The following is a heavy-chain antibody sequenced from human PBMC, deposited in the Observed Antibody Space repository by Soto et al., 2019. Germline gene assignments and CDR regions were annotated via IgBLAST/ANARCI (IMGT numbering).Heavy chain of an antibody. J-gene: IGHJ6*03. CDR3: ARGHYCSGGSCYSGYYSHYMDV. V-gene: IGHV3-21*01. Sequence: PWGSLRLSCAASGFTFSSYSMNWVRQAPGKGLEWVSSISSSSSYIYYADSVKGRFTISRDNAKNSLYLQMNSLRAEDTAVYYCARGHYCSGGSCYSGYYSHYMDVWGKGTTVTVSS. CDR2: ISSSSSYI. D-gene: IGHD2-15*01. CDR1: GFTFSSYS.